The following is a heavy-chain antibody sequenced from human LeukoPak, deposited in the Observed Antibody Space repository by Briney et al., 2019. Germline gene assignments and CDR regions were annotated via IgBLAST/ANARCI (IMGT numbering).Heavy chain of an antibody. D-gene: IGHD3-22*01. J-gene: IGHJ4*02. V-gene: IGHV4-30-4*01. CDR3: AREQRFRYYDSSGYAG. CDR2: IYYSGST. CDR1: GGSISSGDYY. Sequence: SETLSHTCTVSGGSISSGDYYWSWIRQPPGKGLEWIGYIYYSGSTYYNPSLKGRVTISVDTSKNQFSLKLSSVTAADTAVYYCAREQRFRYYDSSGYAGWGQGTLVTVSS.